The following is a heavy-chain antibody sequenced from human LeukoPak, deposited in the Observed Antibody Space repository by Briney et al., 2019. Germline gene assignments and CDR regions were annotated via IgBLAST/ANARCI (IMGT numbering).Heavy chain of an antibody. CDR2: IYTSGST. CDR3: ARDSLLPSAMSYYYMDV. J-gene: IGHJ6*03. V-gene: IGHV4-61*02. Sequence: PSQTLSLTCTVSGGSISSGSYYWSWIRQPAGKGLEWIGRIYTSGSTNHNPSLKSRVTISVDTSKNQFSLKLSSVTAADTALYYCARDSLLPSAMSYYYMDVWGKGTTVTVSS. D-gene: IGHD2-2*01. CDR1: GGSISSGSYY.